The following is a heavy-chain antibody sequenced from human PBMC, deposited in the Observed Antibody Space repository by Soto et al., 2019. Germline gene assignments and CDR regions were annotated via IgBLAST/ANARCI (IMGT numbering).Heavy chain of an antibody. CDR1: GFSFSTSGVG. CDR2: IYWDDDK. D-gene: IGHD3-3*01. CDR3: ARRITIFGLLSIHDAFDI. V-gene: IGHV2-5*02. Sequence: QITLKESGPTLVKPTQTLTLTCSFSGFSFSTSGVGVGWIRQPPGKALEWLALIYWDDDKRYSPSLKSRLTITKDTSDNQIVLTMTNMDPVDTATYYCARRITIFGLLSIHDAFDIWGQGTMVTVSS. J-gene: IGHJ3*02.